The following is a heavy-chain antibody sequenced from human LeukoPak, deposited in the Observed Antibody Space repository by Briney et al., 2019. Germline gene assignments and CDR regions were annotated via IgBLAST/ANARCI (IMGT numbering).Heavy chain of an antibody. CDR1: GGSISSSY. D-gene: IGHD3-10*01. CDR3: ARVKVRGVRNYYYMDV. CDR2: IYYSGST. V-gene: IGHV4-59*01. J-gene: IGHJ6*03. Sequence: SETLSLTCTVSGGSISSSYWSWIRQPPGKGLEWIGYIYYSGSTNYNPSLKSRVTISVDTSKNQFSLKLSSVTAADTAVYYCARVKVRGVRNYYYMDVWGKGTTVTISS.